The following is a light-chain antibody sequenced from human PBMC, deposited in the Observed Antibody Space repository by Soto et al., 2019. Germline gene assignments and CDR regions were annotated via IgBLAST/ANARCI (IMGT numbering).Light chain of an antibody. CDR2: MAS. CDR1: QTISSW. J-gene: IGKJ2*01. CDR3: QHYNSYPYT. Sequence: DIQMTQSPSTLSASVGDRVTITCRASQTISSWLAWYQQKPGKVPKLLIYMASGLHSVVPSRFSGSGSGTEFTLTISSVQPDDFATYYCQHYNSYPYTFGQGTKVDIK. V-gene: IGKV1-5*03.